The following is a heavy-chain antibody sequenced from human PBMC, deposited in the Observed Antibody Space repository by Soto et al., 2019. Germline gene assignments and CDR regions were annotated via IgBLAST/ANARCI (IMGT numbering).Heavy chain of an antibody. V-gene: IGHV3-23*01. J-gene: IGHJ5*02. D-gene: IGHD2-15*01. CDR2: ISGSAGST. Sequence: GSLRLSCASSGFTFSSYAMNWVRQGPGKGLEWVSTISGSAGSTYYADSVKGRFTISRDNSKNTLYLQMDSLSVEDTAMYYCAKVPSAVASTPWFDPWGQGT. CDR1: GFTFSSYA. CDR3: AKVPSAVASTPWFDP.